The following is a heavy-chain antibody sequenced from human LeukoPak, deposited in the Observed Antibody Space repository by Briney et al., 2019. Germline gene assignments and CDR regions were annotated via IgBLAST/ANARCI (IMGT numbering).Heavy chain of an antibody. CDR2: ISRNGGST. CDR3: ASGPLPYHFFDY. J-gene: IGHJ4*02. Sequence: PGGSLRLSCSASGFTFNSYPVHWVRQAPGKGLEYVSGISRNGGSTYYADSVKGRFTISRDNAKNSLYLQMNSLRAEDTAVYYCASGPLPYHFFDYWGQGTLVTVSS. CDR1: GFTFNSYP. V-gene: IGHV3-64*04.